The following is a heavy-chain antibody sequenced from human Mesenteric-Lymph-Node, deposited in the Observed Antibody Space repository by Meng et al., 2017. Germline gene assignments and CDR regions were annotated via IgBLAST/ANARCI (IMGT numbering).Heavy chain of an antibody. Sequence: QVQLVESGGGVLHLGRSLRLACEASGFIFDKYDMHWIRQAPGRGLEWVAYISRDGNTKYYADSVKGRFTISRDNSENTLYLQMDSLRADDTAIFYCARLYSSSEGRHWGQGVLVTVSS. V-gene: IGHV3-33*08. D-gene: IGHD5-12*01. CDR3: ARLYSSSEGRH. CDR1: GFIFDKYD. CDR2: ISRDGNTK. J-gene: IGHJ4*02.